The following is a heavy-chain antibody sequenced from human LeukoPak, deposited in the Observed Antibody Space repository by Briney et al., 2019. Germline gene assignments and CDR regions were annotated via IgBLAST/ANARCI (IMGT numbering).Heavy chain of an antibody. CDR2: INHSGST. CDR1: GGSFSGYY. Sequence: PSETLSLTCAVYGGSFSGYYWSWIRQPPGKGLEWIGEINHSGSTNYNPSLKSRVTISVDTSKNQFSLKLSSVTAADTAVYYCARLRRGVGNWFDPWGQGTLVTVSS. J-gene: IGHJ5*02. CDR3: ARLRRGVGNWFDP. V-gene: IGHV4-34*01. D-gene: IGHD3-10*01.